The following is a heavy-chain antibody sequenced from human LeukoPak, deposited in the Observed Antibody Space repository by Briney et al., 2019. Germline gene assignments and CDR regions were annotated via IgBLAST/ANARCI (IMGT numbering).Heavy chain of an antibody. CDR3: ARGGGDHAFDI. Sequence: GGSLRLSCVASGFTFGPYWMHWVRQVPGKGLVWVSRINNDGSDTIYADSVKGRFTVSRDNSKDTLFLQMNSLRAEDTAVYYCARGGGDHAFDIWGRGTMVTVSS. CDR1: GFTFGPYW. D-gene: IGHD3-16*01. CDR2: INNDGSDT. V-gene: IGHV3-74*01. J-gene: IGHJ3*02.